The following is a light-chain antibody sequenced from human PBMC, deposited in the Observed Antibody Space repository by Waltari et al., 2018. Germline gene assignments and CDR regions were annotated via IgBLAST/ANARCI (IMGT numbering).Light chain of an antibody. Sequence: DIVMTQSPLSLPVTPRELASIACRSSQSLLHSNGYTALSWYLQKAGQSPQLLIYLVSNRASGVPDRVSGSGSGTDFTLEISRVEADDVGIYYCMQTLQSRTLGQGTKVEI. J-gene: IGKJ1*01. CDR2: LVS. V-gene: IGKV2-28*01. CDR3: MQTLQSRT. CDR1: QSLLHSNGYTA.